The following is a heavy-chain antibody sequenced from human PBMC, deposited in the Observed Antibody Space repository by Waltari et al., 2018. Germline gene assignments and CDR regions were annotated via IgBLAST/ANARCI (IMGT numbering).Heavy chain of an antibody. J-gene: IGHJ4*02. V-gene: IGHV2-5*01. CDR3: AHRDWTTRDFDY. CDR2: IYWNDYK. CDR1: GFSLSTSGVG. D-gene: IGHD4-17*01. Sequence: QITLKESGPTLVKPTQTLTLTCTFSGFSLSTSGVGVGWIRQPPGKALEWLAPIYWNDYKRYSPSLKSRLTITKDTSKNQVVLTMTNMDPVDTATYYCAHRDWTTRDFDYWGQGTLVTVSS.